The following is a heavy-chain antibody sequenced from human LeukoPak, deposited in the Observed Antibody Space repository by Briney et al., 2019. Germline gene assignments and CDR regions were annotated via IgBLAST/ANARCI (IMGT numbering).Heavy chain of an antibody. V-gene: IGHV3-53*01. J-gene: IGHJ4*02. CDR3: AREPGTDYRKYYFDY. Sequence: GGSLRLSCAASGFTVSGNYMSWVRQAPGMGLEWVSVIYSGGTAYYADSVKGRFTISRDNSKNMLYLQMNSLRAEDTAVYYCAREPGTDYRKYYFDYWGQGTLVTVSS. CDR1: GFTVSGNY. D-gene: IGHD3/OR15-3a*01. CDR2: IYSGGTA.